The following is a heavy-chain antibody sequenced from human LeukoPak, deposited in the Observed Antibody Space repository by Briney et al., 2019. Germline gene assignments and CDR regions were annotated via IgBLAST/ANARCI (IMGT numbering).Heavy chain of an antibody. J-gene: IGHJ6*04. CDR3: TSSLYGSGSYPNYYYYYGMDV. Sequence: GGSLRLSCAASGFTFSGSAMHWVRQASGKGLEWVGRIRSKANSYATAYAASVKGRFTISGDDSKNTAYLQMNSLKTEDTAVYYCTSSLYGSGSYPNYYYYYGMDVWGKGTTVTVSS. CDR2: IRSKANSYAT. D-gene: IGHD3-10*01. V-gene: IGHV3-73*01. CDR1: GFTFSGSA.